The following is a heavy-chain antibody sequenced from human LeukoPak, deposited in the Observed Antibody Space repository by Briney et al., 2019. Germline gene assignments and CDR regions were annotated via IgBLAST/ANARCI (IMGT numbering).Heavy chain of an antibody. Sequence: SETLSLTCTVSGYSISSGYYWGWIRQPPGKGLEWIGSIYHSGSTYYNPSLKSRVTISVDTSKNQFSLKLSSVTAADTAVYYCARRRIVVVPAAIMGYDYWGQGTLVTVSS. J-gene: IGHJ4*02. CDR2: IYHSGST. V-gene: IGHV4-38-2*02. D-gene: IGHD2-2*01. CDR3: ARRRIVVVPAAIMGYDY. CDR1: GYSISSGYY.